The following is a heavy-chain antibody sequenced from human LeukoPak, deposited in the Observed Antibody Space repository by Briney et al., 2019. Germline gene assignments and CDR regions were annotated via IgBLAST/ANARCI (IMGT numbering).Heavy chain of an antibody. J-gene: IGHJ6*02. CDR1: GFTFSSYA. V-gene: IGHV3-23*01. CDR3: AKDRRFLEWFDYYYYGMDV. D-gene: IGHD3-3*01. Sequence: PGGSLRLSCAASGFTFSSYAMSWVRQAPGKGLEWVSAISGSGGSTYYADSVKGRFTISRDNSKNTLYLQMNSLRAEDTAVYYCAKDRRFLEWFDYYYYGMDVWGQGTTVTVSS. CDR2: ISGSGGST.